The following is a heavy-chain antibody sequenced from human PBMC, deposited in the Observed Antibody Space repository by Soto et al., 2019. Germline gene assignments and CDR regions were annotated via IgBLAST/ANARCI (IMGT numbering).Heavy chain of an antibody. J-gene: IGHJ4*02. Sequence: SETLSLTCAVSGYSISSGYYWGWIRQPPGKGLEWIGSIYHSGSTYYNPSLKSRVTILVDTSKNQFSLKLSSVAAADTAVYYCARDFRGSHFDYWGQGTLVTVSS. CDR1: GYSISSGYY. CDR3: ARDFRGSHFDY. D-gene: IGHD1-26*01. CDR2: IYHSGST. V-gene: IGHV4-38-2*02.